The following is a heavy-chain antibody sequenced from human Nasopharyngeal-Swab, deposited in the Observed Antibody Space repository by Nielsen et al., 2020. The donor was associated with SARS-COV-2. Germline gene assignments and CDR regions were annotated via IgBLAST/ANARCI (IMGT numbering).Heavy chain of an antibody. D-gene: IGHD4-17*01. CDR3: AKSTTVTRWGYYYYGMDV. Sequence: VRQMPGKGLVWVSVIYSGGSSTYYADSVKGRFTISRDNSKNTLYLQMNSLRAEDTAVYYCAKSTTVTRWGYYYYGMDVWGQGTTVTVSS. V-gene: IGHV3-23*03. CDR2: IYSGGSST. J-gene: IGHJ6*02.